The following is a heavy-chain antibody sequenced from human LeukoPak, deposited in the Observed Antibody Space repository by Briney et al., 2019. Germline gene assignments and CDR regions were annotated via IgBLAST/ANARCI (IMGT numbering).Heavy chain of an antibody. D-gene: IGHD2/OR15-2a*01. Sequence: GGSLRLSCAASGFTFSDYYMSWIRQAPGKGLEWVSFISSSALYTNYADSVKGRFTISRDSAKHSLYLQMNSLTVEDTAVYYCVRGDDSWPAEYYFDYWGQGTLVTVSS. J-gene: IGHJ4*02. CDR3: VRGDDSWPAEYYFDY. CDR1: GFTFSDYY. V-gene: IGHV3-11*05. CDR2: ISSSALYT.